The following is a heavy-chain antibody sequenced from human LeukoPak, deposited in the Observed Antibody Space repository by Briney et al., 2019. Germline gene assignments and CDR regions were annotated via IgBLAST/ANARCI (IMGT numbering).Heavy chain of an antibody. Sequence: ASEKVSCKASGYTFTSYGISWVRQAPGQGLEWMGWISAYNGNTNYAQKLQGRVTMTTDTSTSTAYMELRSLRSDDTAVYYCARVYGSGSFDAFDIWGQGTMVTVSS. D-gene: IGHD3-10*01. CDR1: GYTFTSYG. CDR3: ARVYGSGSFDAFDI. J-gene: IGHJ3*02. CDR2: ISAYNGNT. V-gene: IGHV1-18*01.